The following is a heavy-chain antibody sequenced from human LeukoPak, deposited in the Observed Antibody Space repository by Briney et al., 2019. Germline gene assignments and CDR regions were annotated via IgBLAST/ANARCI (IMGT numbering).Heavy chain of an antibody. CDR3: ARLFPPRYCSSTSCYFHYYMDV. Sequence: PSETLSLTCAVYGGSFSGYYWSWIRQPPGKGLEWIGEINHSGSTNYNPSLKSRVTISVDTSKYQFSLKLSSVTAADTAVYYCARLFPPRYCSSTSCYFHYYMDVWGKGTTVTVSS. J-gene: IGHJ6*03. V-gene: IGHV4-34*01. CDR1: GGSFSGYY. D-gene: IGHD2-2*01. CDR2: INHSGST.